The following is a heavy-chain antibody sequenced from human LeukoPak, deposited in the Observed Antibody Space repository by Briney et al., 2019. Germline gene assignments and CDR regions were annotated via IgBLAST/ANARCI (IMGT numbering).Heavy chain of an antibody. Sequence: PGGSLRLSCAASGFTFRNYGMHWVRQAPGKGLEWVAVIWFDGSKEYYVDSVKGRFTISRDNSKHMLFLEMHSLRPDDTALYFCARDATVGSAYFDLWGQGALVTVSS. V-gene: IGHV3-33*01. CDR1: GFTFRNYG. J-gene: IGHJ4*02. CDR3: ARDATVGSAYFDL. D-gene: IGHD2-15*01. CDR2: IWFDGSKE.